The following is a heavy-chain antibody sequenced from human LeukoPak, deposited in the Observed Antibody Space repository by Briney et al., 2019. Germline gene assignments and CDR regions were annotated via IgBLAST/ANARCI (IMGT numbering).Heavy chain of an antibody. D-gene: IGHD3-22*01. CDR1: GFPFSNFG. CDR3: AKTNGYYDY. Sequence: GSLRLSFAASGFPFSNFGMSWVRQAPGRGLEWVLGISGGGDTTYYAESVKGRFTISRDNSKNTVFLQMNSLSAEDTALYYCAKTNGYYDYGGQGTLVAVSS. CDR2: ISGGGDTT. J-gene: IGHJ4*02. V-gene: IGHV3-23*01.